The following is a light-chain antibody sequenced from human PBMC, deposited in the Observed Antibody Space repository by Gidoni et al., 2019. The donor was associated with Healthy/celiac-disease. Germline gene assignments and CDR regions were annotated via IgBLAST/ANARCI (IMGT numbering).Light chain of an antibody. CDR2: AAS. J-gene: IGKJ1*01. Sequence: DIQMTQSPSSLSASVGDRVTIPCRASQSISSYLNWYQQKPGKAPKRLIYAASSLQSGVPSRFSGSGSGTDFTLTISRLQPEDFATYYCQQSYSTPRTFGQGTKVEIK. CDR1: QSISSY. V-gene: IGKV1-39*01. CDR3: QQSYSTPRT.